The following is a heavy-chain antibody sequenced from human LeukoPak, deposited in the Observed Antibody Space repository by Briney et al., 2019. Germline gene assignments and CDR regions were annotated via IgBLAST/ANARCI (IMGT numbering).Heavy chain of an antibody. V-gene: IGHV4-4*07. Sequence: PSETLSLTCTVSGGSISSYYWSWIRQPAGKGLEWIGRIYTSGSTSYNPSLKSRVTMSVDTSKNQFSLKLGSVTAADTAVYYCARDRDPQWLVPFDPWGQGTLVTVSS. J-gene: IGHJ5*02. D-gene: IGHD6-19*01. CDR1: GGSISSYY. CDR2: IYTSGST. CDR3: ARDRDPQWLVPFDP.